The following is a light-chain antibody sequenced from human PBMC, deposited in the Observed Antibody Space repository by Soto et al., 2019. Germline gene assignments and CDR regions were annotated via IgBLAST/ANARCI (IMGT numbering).Light chain of an antibody. CDR3: QQYNNWPWT. Sequence: ETVLTQSPATLSLSPGERATLSCRASQSVSSYLAWYQQKPGQAPRLLIYDAVNRATGIPARFSGSGSGTDFTLTIGSLEPEDSGVYYCQQYNNWPWTFGQGTKVDIK. J-gene: IGKJ1*01. V-gene: IGKV3-11*01. CDR2: DAV. CDR1: QSVSSY.